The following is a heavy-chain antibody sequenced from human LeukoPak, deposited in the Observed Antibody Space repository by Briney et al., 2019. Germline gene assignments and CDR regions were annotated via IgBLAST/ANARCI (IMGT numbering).Heavy chain of an antibody. V-gene: IGHV3-48*02. D-gene: IGHD6-13*01. Sequence: GGSLRLSCSASGFTFSSYAMNWVRQAPGKGLEWVSYISSSGTTIYYADSVKGRFTISRDNAKNSLYLQMNSLRDEDTAVYYCARVWGLAVAGGEIEYWGQGTLVTVSS. CDR2: ISSSGTTI. J-gene: IGHJ4*02. CDR3: ARVWGLAVAGGEIEY. CDR1: GFTFSSYA.